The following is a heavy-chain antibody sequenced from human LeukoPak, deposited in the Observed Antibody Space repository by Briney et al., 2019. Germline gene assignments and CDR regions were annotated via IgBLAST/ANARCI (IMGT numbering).Heavy chain of an antibody. CDR2: IYYSGST. Sequence: PSETLSLTCAVSGGSISSSSYYWSWIRQPPGKGLEWIGSIYYSGSTYYNPSLKSRVTISVDTSKNQFSLKLSSVTAADTAVYYCASLSGSYGYFDYWGQGTLVTVSS. V-gene: IGHV4-39*07. D-gene: IGHD1-26*01. CDR1: GGSISSSSYY. CDR3: ASLSGSYGYFDY. J-gene: IGHJ4*02.